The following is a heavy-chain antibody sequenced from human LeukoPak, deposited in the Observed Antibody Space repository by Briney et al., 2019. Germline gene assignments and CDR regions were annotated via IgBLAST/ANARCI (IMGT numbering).Heavy chain of an antibody. CDR2: ISSSGGGI. D-gene: IGHD6-13*01. J-gene: IGHJ4*02. V-gene: IGHV3-23*01. CDR1: GFTFSDYA. Sequence: PGGSLRLSCAASGFTFSDYAMSWVRQAPGTGLQWVSSISSSGGGINYADSVKGRFTISRDNSKNTLYLQMNSLRAEDTAVYYCAKVETYSSSWEVGYYFDYWGQGTLVTVSS. CDR3: AKVETYSSSWEVGYYFDY.